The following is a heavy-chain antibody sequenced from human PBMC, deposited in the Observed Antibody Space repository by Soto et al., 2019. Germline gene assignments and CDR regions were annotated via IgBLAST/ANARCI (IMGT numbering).Heavy chain of an antibody. CDR1: GFSFNDYA. CDR2: MSATDGRP. D-gene: IGHD4-17*01. CDR3: AKDPNGDYVGGFDF. Sequence: EVQLLESGGGLVQPRGSLRLSCAASGFSFNDYAMTWVRQAPGKGLEWVSSMSATDGRPYYADSVKGRFTISRDTSKNTLYLQMNSVRVEDTAVYYCAKDPNGDYVGGFDFWGQGTMVTV. J-gene: IGHJ3*01. V-gene: IGHV3-23*01.